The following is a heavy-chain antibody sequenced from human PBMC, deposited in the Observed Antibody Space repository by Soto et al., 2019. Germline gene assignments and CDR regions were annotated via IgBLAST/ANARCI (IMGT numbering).Heavy chain of an antibody. CDR3: AREAKEYYSDY. Sequence: QVQLVESGGGVVQPGRSLRLSCAASGFTFSTYGMHWVRQAPGKGLEWVAAIWYDGSNKYYADSVKGRFTISRDNSKNTLYLQMNSLRAEDPAVYYCAREAKEYYSDYWGQGTLVTVSS. D-gene: IGHD3-10*01. J-gene: IGHJ4*02. V-gene: IGHV3-33*01. CDR1: GFTFSTYG. CDR2: IWYDGSNK.